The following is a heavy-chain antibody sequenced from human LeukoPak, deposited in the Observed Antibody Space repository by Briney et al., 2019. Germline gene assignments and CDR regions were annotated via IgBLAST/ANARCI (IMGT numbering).Heavy chain of an antibody. CDR3: ASRIGYDWGPGYFDY. Sequence: GGSLRLSCAASGFTFSSYWMSWVRQAPGKGLEWVANIKEDGSGEYYVDSVKGRFTISRDNAKNSLYLQMNSLRAEDTAVYYCASRIGYDWGPGYFDYWGQGTLVTVSS. CDR2: IKEDGSGE. J-gene: IGHJ4*02. V-gene: IGHV3-7*01. CDR1: GFTFSSYW. D-gene: IGHD5-12*01.